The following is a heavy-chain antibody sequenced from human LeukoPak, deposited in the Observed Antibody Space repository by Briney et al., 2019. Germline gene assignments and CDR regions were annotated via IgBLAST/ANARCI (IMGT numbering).Heavy chain of an antibody. J-gene: IGHJ4*02. Sequence: GGSLRLSCAASGFTFSSYAMSWVRQAPGKGLEWVSAISGSGGSTYYADSVKGRFTISRDNSKNTLYLPNNSLRAEDTAVYYCARGGLRIAAAVWGQGTLVTVSS. CDR3: ARGGLRIAAAV. CDR1: GFTFSSYA. V-gene: IGHV3-23*01. D-gene: IGHD6-13*01. CDR2: ISGSGGST.